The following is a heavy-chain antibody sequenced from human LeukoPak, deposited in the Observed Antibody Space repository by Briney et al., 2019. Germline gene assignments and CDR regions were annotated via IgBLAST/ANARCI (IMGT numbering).Heavy chain of an antibody. J-gene: IGHJ4*02. CDR3: ANEAHRHLDLHN. CDR1: GFTLRHFA. CDR2: IASDGDT. Sequence: GGSLRLSCAASGFTLRHFAMNWVRQAPGKGLEWVSSIASDGDTFYAAAVKGRFTISRDISENTLHLQMNSLRADDTALYFCANEAHRHLDLHNWGQGTLVTVSA. D-gene: IGHD5-24*01. V-gene: IGHV3-23*01.